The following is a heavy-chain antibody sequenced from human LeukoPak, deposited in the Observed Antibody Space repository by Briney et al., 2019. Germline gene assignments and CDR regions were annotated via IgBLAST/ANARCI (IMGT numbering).Heavy chain of an antibody. D-gene: IGHD5-24*01. Sequence: GGSLRLSCAASGFTFSSYGMHWVRQAPGKGLEWVAFIRYDGSNKYYADSVKGRFTISRDNSKNTLYLQMNSLRAEDTAVYYCARDPHNYGLYYYYYYMDVWGKGTTVTISS. CDR1: GFTFSSYG. J-gene: IGHJ6*03. V-gene: IGHV3-30*02. CDR2: IRYDGSNK. CDR3: ARDPHNYGLYYYYYYMDV.